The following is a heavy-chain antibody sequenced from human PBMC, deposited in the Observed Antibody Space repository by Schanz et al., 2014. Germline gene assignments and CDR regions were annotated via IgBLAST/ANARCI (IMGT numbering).Heavy chain of an antibody. CDR2: ILGLASTT. V-gene: IGHV3-23*04. Sequence: VQLVESGGGVVQPGRSLRLSCAASGFTFSSYAMTWVRQVPGKGLEWVSAILGLASTTYYADSVKGRFTISRDNSKNTLFLQMNSLRAEDTAVYYCARIGGSVFDYWAQGTLVTVSS. CDR1: GFTFSSYA. CDR3: ARIGGSVFDY. J-gene: IGHJ4*02. D-gene: IGHD3-10*01.